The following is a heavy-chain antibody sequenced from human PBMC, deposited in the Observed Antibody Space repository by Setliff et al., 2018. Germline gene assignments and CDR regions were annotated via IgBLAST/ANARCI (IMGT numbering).Heavy chain of an antibody. J-gene: IGHJ5*02. D-gene: IGHD3-22*01. CDR1: GYTFTGYY. V-gene: IGHV1-2*02. CDR2: INVNSGDT. CDR3: SRGRINDSSAHIGTWFDP. Sequence: GASVKVSCKASGYTFTGYYIHWVRQAPGEGLEWMGCINVNSGDTNYAQKFQGRVIVTRDTSSSTAYMELRSLRPDDTAVYFCSRGRINDSSAHIGTWFDPWGQVTLVTVSS.